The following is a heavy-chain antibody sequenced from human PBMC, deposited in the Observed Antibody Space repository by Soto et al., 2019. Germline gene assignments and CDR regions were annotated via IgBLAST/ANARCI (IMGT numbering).Heavy chain of an antibody. CDR3: ARGAGILTPDY. V-gene: IGHV4-31*03. Sequence: SETLSLTCTVSGGSVSSGSYYWSWIRQPPGKGLEWIGYIYYSGSTYYNPSLKSRVTISVDTSKNQFSLKLSSVTAADTAVYYCARGAGILTPDYWGQGTLVTVSS. CDR1: GGSVSSGSYY. J-gene: IGHJ4*02. D-gene: IGHD3-9*01. CDR2: IYYSGST.